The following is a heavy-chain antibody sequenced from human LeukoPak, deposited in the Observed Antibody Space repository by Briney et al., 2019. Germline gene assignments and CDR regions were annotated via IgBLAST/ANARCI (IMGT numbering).Heavy chain of an antibody. CDR1: GYSISSGYY. CDR2: IYHSGST. V-gene: IGHV4-38-2*02. J-gene: IGHJ4*02. Sequence: SETLSLTCTVSGYSISSGYYWGWIRQPPGKGLEWIGSIYHSGSTYYNPPLKSRVTISVDTSKNQFSLKLSSVTAADTAVYYCARGVARSSKFHFSYYFDYWGQGTLVTVSS. CDR3: ARGVARSSKFHFSYYFDY. D-gene: IGHD6-6*01.